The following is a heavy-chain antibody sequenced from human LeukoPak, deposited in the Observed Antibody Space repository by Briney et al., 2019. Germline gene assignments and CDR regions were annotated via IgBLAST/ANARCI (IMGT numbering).Heavy chain of an antibody. D-gene: IGHD5-12*01. CDR2: INSDGSST. J-gene: IGHJ4*02. V-gene: IGHV3-74*01. CDR1: GFTFSSYW. CDR3: ARRGYSGYDSYPSLDY. Sequence: PGGSLRLSCAASGFTFSSYWMHWVRQAPGKGLVWVSGINSDGSSTSYADSVKGRFTISRDNAKNTLYLQMNSLRAEDTAVYYCARRGYSGYDSYPSLDYWGQGTLVTVSS.